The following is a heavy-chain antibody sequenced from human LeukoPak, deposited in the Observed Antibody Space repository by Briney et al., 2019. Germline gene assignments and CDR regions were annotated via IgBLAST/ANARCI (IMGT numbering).Heavy chain of an antibody. CDR3: ARASVDYLDY. Sequence: GGSLRLSCAASGFTFSSYSMNWVRQAPGTGLEWVSSISSSSSYIYYADSVKGRFTISRDNAKNSLYLQMNSLRAEDTAVYYCARASVDYLDYWGEGTLVTVSS. CDR2: ISSSSSYI. V-gene: IGHV3-21*01. J-gene: IGHJ4*02. CDR1: GFTFSSYS.